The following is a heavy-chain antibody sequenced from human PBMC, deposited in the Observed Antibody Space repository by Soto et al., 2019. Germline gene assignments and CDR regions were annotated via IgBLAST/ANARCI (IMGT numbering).Heavy chain of an antibody. D-gene: IGHD1-1*01. J-gene: IGHJ6*02. CDR3: AGGTRRLEGVYCYDGMDV. CDR1: GGTFSSYA. V-gene: IGHV1-69*01. CDR2: IIPIFGTA. Sequence: QVQLVQSGAEVKKPGSSVKVSCKDSGGTFSSYAISWVRQAPGQGLEWMGGIIPIFGTANYAQKFQGRVTITGDESKSTAYMELSHLRSDETAAYYCAGGTRRLEGVYCYDGMDVWGQGTTVTVSS.